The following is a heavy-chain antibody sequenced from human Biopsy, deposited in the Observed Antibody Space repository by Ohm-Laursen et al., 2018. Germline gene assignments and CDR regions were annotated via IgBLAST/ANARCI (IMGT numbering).Heavy chain of an antibody. V-gene: IGHV1-69*01. CDR1: GGTFTNYA. Sequence: SSVKVSCKASGGTFTNYAISWVRQAPGQGLEWMGGIIPIFGTANYAQKFQGRVTITADESTSTACMELSSLRSDDTAVYYCARDRWPHVTLLGLVVFDFWGQGTLVIVSS. D-gene: IGHD3-3*01. J-gene: IGHJ4*02. CDR3: ARDRWPHVTLLGLVVFDF. CDR2: IIPIFGTA.